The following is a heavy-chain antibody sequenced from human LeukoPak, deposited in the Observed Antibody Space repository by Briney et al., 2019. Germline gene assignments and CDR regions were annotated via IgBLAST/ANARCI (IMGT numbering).Heavy chain of an antibody. CDR2: ISSSSSYI. D-gene: IGHD2-2*02. J-gene: IGHJ6*03. Sequence: PGGSLRLSCAASGFTFSSYSMHWVRQAPGKGLEWVSSISSSSSYIYYADSVKGRFTISRDNSKNTLYLQMNSLRAEDTAVYYCARDGHCSSTSCYTGPRYYYYYMDVWGKGTTVTVSS. CDR3: ARDGHCSSTSCYTGPRYYYYYMDV. V-gene: IGHV3-21*01. CDR1: GFTFSSYS.